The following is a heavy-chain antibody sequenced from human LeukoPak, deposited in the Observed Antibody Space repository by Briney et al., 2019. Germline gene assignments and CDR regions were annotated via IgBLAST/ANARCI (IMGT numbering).Heavy chain of an antibody. Sequence: SETLSLTCTVSGGSISSSIYYWGWIRQPPGKGLEWIGSIYYSGSTYYNPSLKSRVTISVDTSKNQFSLKLSSVTAADTAVYYCARHGMVTTLQPNDAFDIWGQGTMVTVSS. CDR2: IYYSGST. CDR1: GGSISSSIYY. D-gene: IGHD2-21*02. V-gene: IGHV4-39*01. CDR3: ARHGMVTTLQPNDAFDI. J-gene: IGHJ3*02.